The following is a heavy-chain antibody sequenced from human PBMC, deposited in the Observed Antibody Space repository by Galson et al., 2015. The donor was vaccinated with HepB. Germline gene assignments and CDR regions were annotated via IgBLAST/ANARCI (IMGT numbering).Heavy chain of an antibody. V-gene: IGHV3-9*01. J-gene: IGHJ4*02. CDR3: AKGRYSSSRFYFES. CDR1: GFTFDDYA. Sequence: SLRLSCAASGFTFDDYAMHWVRQAPGKGLEWVSGIGWISAIIGYADSVRGRFTISRDNAKSSLYLQMNSLRTEDTAFNYCAKGRYSSSRFYFESWGQGALVSVSS. CDR2: IGWISAII. D-gene: IGHD6-13*01.